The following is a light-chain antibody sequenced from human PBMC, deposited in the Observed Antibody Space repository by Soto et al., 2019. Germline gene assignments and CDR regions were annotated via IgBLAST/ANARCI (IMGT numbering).Light chain of an antibody. CDR2: YYSDSDK. Sequence: QAVVTQPPSSSASPGESARLTCTLPSDINVGSYNIYWYQQKPGSPPRYLLYYYSDSDKGQGSGVPSRFSGSKDASANTGILLSSGLQSEDEADYYCMIWPSNARVVFGGGTKVTVL. J-gene: IGLJ2*01. CDR1: SDINVGSYN. V-gene: IGLV5-37*01. CDR3: MIWPSNARVV.